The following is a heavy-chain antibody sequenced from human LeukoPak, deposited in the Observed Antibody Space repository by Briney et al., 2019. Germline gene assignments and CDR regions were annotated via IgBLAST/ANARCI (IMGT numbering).Heavy chain of an antibody. CDR3: VKDPYSNNWYYFDS. V-gene: IGHV3-64D*09. CDR2: ISSNGGNT. CDR1: GFTFSSHA. J-gene: IGHJ4*02. D-gene: IGHD6-13*01. Sequence: GVSLRLSCSASGFTFSSHAMHWVRQAPGEGLEYVSAISSNGGNTYYTDSVRGRFTISRDNSKNTLYLQMSRLRAEDTAVYYCVKDPYSNNWYYFDSWGQGTLVTVSS.